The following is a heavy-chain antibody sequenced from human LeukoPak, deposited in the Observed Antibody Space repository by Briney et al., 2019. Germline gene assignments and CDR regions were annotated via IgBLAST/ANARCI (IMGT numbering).Heavy chain of an antibody. CDR1: GYTFTNYG. V-gene: IGHV1-18*01. CDR2: ISTYSGNTDGNT. D-gene: IGHD3-22*01. J-gene: IGHJ4*02. Sequence: EASVKVSCKAPGYTFTNYGITWVRQAPGQGLEGLGWISTYSGNTDGNTKYAQKLQGRVTMTTDTSTSTAYMELRSLRSDDTAVYYCARGYYYDSSGYRHWGQGTLVTVSS. CDR3: ARGYYYDSSGYRH.